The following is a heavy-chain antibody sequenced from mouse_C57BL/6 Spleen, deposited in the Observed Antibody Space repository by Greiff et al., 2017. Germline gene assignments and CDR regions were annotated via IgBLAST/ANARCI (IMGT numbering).Heavy chain of an antibody. CDR3: ARVYYGSSYDY. Sequence: DVQLVESEGGLVQPGTSMKLSCTASGFTFSDYYMAWVRQVPEKGLEWVANINYDGSGTYYLDSLKSRFIISRDNATNILYLQMSSLRSEDTATYYCARVYYGSSYDYWGQGTTLTVAS. V-gene: IGHV5-16*01. J-gene: IGHJ2*01. D-gene: IGHD1-1*01. CDR1: GFTFSDYY. CDR2: INYDGSGT.